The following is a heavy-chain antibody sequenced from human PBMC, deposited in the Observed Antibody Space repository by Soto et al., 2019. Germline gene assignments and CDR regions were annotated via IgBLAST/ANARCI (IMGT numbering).Heavy chain of an antibody. CDR3: VRDLNGDFYY. CDR1: GYTFTTYG. Sequence: QVQLVQSGAEVKQPGASAKVSCRASGYTFTTYGMSWVRQTPGQGLEYMGWILGDGTGAKYVRNFQDKFNMTTDTSSSPVYMELRGLTSVDSAIYYCVRDLNGDFYYWGQGTVVTVSP. V-gene: IGHV1-18*01. CDR2: ILGDGTGA. J-gene: IGHJ4*02.